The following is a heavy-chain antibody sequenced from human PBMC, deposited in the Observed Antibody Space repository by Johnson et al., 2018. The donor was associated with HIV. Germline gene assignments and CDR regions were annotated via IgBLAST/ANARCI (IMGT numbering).Heavy chain of an antibody. CDR1: GFTFFSYG. CDR3: GMSGVEDAAFDI. V-gene: IGHV3-30*03. D-gene: IGHD7-27*01. CDR2: ISYDGSNK. Sequence: QMQLVESGGGVVQPGRYLRLSCVASGFTFFSYGMHWVRQAPGKGLEWVAVISYDGSNKYYADSVKGRFTISRDNSKNTLYLQMNSLRAEDTAVFYCGMSGVEDAAFDIWGQGTMVTVSS. J-gene: IGHJ3*02.